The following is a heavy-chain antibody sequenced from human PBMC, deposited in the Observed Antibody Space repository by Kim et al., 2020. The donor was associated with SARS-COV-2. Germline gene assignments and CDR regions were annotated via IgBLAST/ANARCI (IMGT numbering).Heavy chain of an antibody. J-gene: IGHJ6*02. CDR3: AREKTAAGSAAGGRGGMDV. V-gene: IGHV3-33*08. CDR1: GFTFSSYG. D-gene: IGHD6-13*01. CDR2: IWYDGSNK. Sequence: GGSLRLSCAASGFTFSSYGMHWVRQAPGKGLEWVAVIWYDGSNKYYADSVKGRFTISRDNSKNTLYLQMNSLRAEDTAWYYCAREKTAAGSAAGGRGGMDVWGQGTTVTVSS.